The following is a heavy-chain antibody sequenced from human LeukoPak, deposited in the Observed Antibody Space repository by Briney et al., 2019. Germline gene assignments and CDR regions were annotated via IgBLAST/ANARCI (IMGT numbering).Heavy chain of an antibody. CDR3: VRRIPQYNAMDV. V-gene: IGHV3-33*01. Sequence: GGSLRLSRAASGFTFSRLDMHWVRQAPGKGLEWVAVIWSEGTDKYYADSVRGRFTVSRDNSKNTLYLQMNSLRAEDTAVYYCVRRIPQYNAMDVWGQGTTVIVSS. CDR1: GFTFSRLD. CDR2: IWSEGTDK. D-gene: IGHD6-6*01. J-gene: IGHJ6*02.